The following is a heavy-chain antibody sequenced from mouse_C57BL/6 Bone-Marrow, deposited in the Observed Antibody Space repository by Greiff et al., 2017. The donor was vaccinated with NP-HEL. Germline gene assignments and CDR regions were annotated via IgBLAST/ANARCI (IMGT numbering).Heavy chain of an antibody. CDR2: IYPGSGST. Sequence: VQLQQPGAELVKPGASVKMSCKASGYTFTSYWITWVKQSPGQGLEWIGDIYPGSGSTNYNEKFKSKATLTVDTSSSTAYMQLSSLTSEDSAVYYCAREGITTVVADYWGQGTTLTVSS. J-gene: IGHJ2*01. V-gene: IGHV1-55*01. D-gene: IGHD1-1*01. CDR3: AREGITTVVADY. CDR1: GYTFTSYW.